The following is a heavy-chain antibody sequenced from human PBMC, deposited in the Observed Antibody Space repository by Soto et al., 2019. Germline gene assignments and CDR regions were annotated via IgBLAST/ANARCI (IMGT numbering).Heavy chain of an antibody. CDR2: IYSGGSS. V-gene: IGHV3-66*01. Sequence: PGGSLRLSCVASGFTVSRNYVTWVRQAPGKGLEWVSVIYSGGSSYYADSVKGRFTVSRDNSKNTVFLQMNSLRAEDTAVYYCARVASGDSTGYFQHWGQGTQVTVSS. D-gene: IGHD4-17*01. CDR1: GFTVSRNY. CDR3: ARVASGDSTGYFQH. J-gene: IGHJ1*01.